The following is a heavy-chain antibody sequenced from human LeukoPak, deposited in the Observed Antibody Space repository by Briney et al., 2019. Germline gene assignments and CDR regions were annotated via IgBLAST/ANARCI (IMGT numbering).Heavy chain of an antibody. D-gene: IGHD3-10*01. V-gene: IGHV3-23*01. J-gene: IGHJ4*02. CDR1: GFTFSSYA. Sequence: PGGSLRLSCAASGFTFSSYAMSWCRQAPGKGLEWVSAISGSGGSTYYADSVKGRFTMSRDNSKNTLYLQMNSLRAEDTAVYYCAKDSGSRYGSGSVHDYWGQGTLVTVSS. CDR2: ISGSGGST. CDR3: AKDSGSRYGSGSVHDY.